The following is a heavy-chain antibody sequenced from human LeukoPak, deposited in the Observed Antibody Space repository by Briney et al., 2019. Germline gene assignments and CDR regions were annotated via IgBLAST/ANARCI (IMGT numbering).Heavy chain of an antibody. CDR1: GGSFSGYY. Sequence: PSETLSLTCAVYGGSFSGYYWSWIRQPPGKGLEWIGEINYSGSTNYNPSLKSRVTISVDTSKNQFSLKLSSVTAADTAVYYCASASSYYYDSSGYYFFDYWGQGTLVTVSS. CDR3: ASASSYYYDSSGYYFFDY. D-gene: IGHD3-22*01. J-gene: IGHJ4*02. V-gene: IGHV4-34*01. CDR2: INYSGST.